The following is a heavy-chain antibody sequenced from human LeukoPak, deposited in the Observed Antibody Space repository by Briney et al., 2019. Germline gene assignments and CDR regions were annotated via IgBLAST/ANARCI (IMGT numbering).Heavy chain of an antibody. J-gene: IGHJ6*02. V-gene: IGHV3-23*01. Sequence: PGGSLRLSCAASGFTFSSYAMSWVRQAPGKGLAWVSAISDSAYSTFYADSVKGRFTISRDDSKNTLYLQMNSLRAEDTAVYYCANSVAHYYYYGMDVWGQGTTVTVSS. D-gene: IGHD4-23*01. CDR1: GFTFSSYA. CDR3: ANSVAHYYYYGMDV. CDR2: ISDSAYST.